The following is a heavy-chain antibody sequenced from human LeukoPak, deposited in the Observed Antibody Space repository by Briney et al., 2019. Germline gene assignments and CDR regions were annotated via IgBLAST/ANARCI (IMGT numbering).Heavy chain of an antibody. CDR3: ARGLGLWSLDY. V-gene: IGHV3-7*01. D-gene: IGHD3-16*01. Sequence: GGSLRLSCAASGFTFSFYWMSWVRQAPGKGLEWVANIKEDGSEKYYVDSVKGRFTISRDNAKNSLYLQMTSLRAEDTALYYCARGLGLWSLDYWGQGTLVTVSS. J-gene: IGHJ4*02. CDR1: GFTFSFYW. CDR2: IKEDGSEK.